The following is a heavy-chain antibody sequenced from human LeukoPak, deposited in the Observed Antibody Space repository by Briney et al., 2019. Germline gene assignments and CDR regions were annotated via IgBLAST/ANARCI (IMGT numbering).Heavy chain of an antibody. J-gene: IGHJ4*02. D-gene: IGHD6-19*01. CDR1: GFTFDDYA. CDR2: ISWNSGSI. CDR3: AKADSSGWYGRARDFDY. V-gene: IGHV3-9*01. Sequence: QPGRSLRLSCAASGFTFDDYAMHWVRQAPGKGLEWVSGISWNSGSIGYADSVKGRFTISRDNAKNSLYLQMNSLRAEDTALYYCAKADSSGWYGRARDFDYWGQGTLVTVSS.